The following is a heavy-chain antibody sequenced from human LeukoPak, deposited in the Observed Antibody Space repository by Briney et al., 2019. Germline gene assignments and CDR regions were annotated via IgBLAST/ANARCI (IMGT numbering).Heavy chain of an antibody. CDR1: GGSISSYY. V-gene: IGHV4-59*01. J-gene: IGHJ4*02. CDR2: IYYSGST. Sequence: SETLSLTCTVSGGSISSYYWSWIRQPPGKGLEWIGYIYYSGSTNYNPPLKSRVTISVDTSKNQFSLKLSSVTAADTAVYYCARSGLENYFDYWGQGTLVTVSS. D-gene: IGHD3-3*01. CDR3: ARSGLENYFDY.